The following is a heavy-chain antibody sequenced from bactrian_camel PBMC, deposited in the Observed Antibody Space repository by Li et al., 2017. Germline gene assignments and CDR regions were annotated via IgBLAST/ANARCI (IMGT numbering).Heavy chain of an antibody. CDR3: AADGLSGSGVVGVPYFTY. D-gene: IGHD2*01. J-gene: IGHJ4*01. Sequence: VQLVESGGGSVQAGGSLKLSCVASGYTYCSYGMSWYRHDREFVSSLRPDDVRTYYADSVGGRFTISSDNAKMTATLEMNSLKPEDTAMYYCAADGLSGSGVVGVPYFTYSGQGTQVTVS. CDR1: GYTYCSYG. V-gene: IGHV3S40*01. CDR2: LRPDDVRT.